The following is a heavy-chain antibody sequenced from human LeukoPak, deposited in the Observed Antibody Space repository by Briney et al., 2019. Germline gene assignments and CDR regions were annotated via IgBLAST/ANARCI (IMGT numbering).Heavy chain of an antibody. CDR2: IYYSGST. CDR3: ARQKALGSGSYYNGNPFDP. D-gene: IGHD3-10*01. V-gene: IGHV4-39*01. Sequence: SETLSLTCTVSRGSISSSSYYWGWIRQPPGKGLEWIGSIYYSGSTYYNPALKRRVTISVDTSKNQFSLKLSSVPAADTAVYYCARQKALGSGSYYNGNPFDPWGQGTLVTVSS. J-gene: IGHJ5*02. CDR1: RGSISSSSYY.